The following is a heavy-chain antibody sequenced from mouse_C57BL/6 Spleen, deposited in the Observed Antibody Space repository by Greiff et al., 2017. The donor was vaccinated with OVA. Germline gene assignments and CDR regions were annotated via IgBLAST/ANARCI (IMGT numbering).Heavy chain of an antibody. CDR1: GYSITSGYY. D-gene: IGHD3-2*02. V-gene: IGHV3-6*01. CDR2: ISYDGSN. J-gene: IGHJ4*01. CDR3: AREDSSGTGAMDY. Sequence: EVQLQQSGPGLVKPSQSLSLTCSVTGYSITSGYYWNWIRQFPGNKLEWMGYISYDGSNNYNPSLKNRISITRDTSKNQFFLKLNSVTTEDTATYYCAREDSSGTGAMDYWGQGTSVTVSS.